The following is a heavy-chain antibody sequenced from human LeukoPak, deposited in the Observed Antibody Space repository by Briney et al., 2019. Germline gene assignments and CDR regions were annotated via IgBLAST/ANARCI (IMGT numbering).Heavy chain of an antibody. V-gene: IGHV3-23*01. J-gene: IGHJ4*02. CDR2: ISGSGGST. CDR1: GFTFSSYA. CDR3: AKVEAARPGGHLVG. D-gene: IGHD6-6*01. Sequence: GGSLRLSCAASGFTFSSYAMSWVRQAPGKGLERVSAISGSGGSTYYADSVKGRFTISRDYSKNTLYLQMNSLRAEDTAVYYCAKVEAARPGGHLVGWGQGTLVTVSS.